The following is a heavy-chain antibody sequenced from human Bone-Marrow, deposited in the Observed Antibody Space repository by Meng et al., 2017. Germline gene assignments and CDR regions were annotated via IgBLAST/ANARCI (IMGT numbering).Heavy chain of an antibody. J-gene: IGHJ4*02. Sequence: ASVKVSCKASGYTFTDYYMNWVRQAPGQGLEWMGWINPNTGGTNYAQKFQGRVTMTRDTSISTTYMELSRLTSDDTAVYYCVRDEDISAAGKLFGDYWGQGTLVTVSS. D-gene: IGHD6-13*01. CDR1: GYTFTDYY. CDR2: INPNTGGT. CDR3: VRDEDISAAGKLFGDY. V-gene: IGHV1-2*02.